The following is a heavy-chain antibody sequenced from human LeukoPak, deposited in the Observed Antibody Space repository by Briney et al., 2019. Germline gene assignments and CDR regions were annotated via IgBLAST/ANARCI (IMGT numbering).Heavy chain of an antibody. CDR1: GGSISSYY. Sequence: SETLSLTCTVSGGSISSYYLSWIRQPPGKGLEWIGYIYYSGSTNYNPSLKSRVTISVDTSKNQFSLKLSSVTAADTAVYYCARTEWLREPYYYDSSGYYYGSYYFDYWGQGTLVTVSS. D-gene: IGHD3-22*01. V-gene: IGHV4-59*01. J-gene: IGHJ4*02. CDR2: IYYSGST. CDR3: ARTEWLREPYYYDSSGYYYGSYYFDY.